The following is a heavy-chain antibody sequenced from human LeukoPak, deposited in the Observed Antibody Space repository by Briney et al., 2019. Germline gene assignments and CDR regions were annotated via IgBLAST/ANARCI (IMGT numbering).Heavy chain of an antibody. CDR1: GYTFTNYD. CDR2: MNPNSGAT. Sequence: ASVKVSCKASGYTFTNYDFNWVRQATGQGLGWMGWMNPNSGATGYAQKFQGGVTMTRDTSINTAYMELSSLRSEDTAVYYCARWLVRGSRSSYFDYWGQGTLVTVSS. CDR3: ARWLVRGSRSSYFDY. J-gene: IGHJ4*02. D-gene: IGHD6-6*01. V-gene: IGHV1-8*01.